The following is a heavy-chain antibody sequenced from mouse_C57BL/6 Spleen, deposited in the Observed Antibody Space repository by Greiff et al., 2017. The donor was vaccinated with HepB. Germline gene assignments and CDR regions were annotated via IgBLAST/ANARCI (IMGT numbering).Heavy chain of an antibody. CDR3: ALNYYGSLDY. CDR1: GYSITSGYY. Sequence: EVKLMESGPGLVKPSQSLSLTCSVTGYSITSGYYWNWIRQFPGNKLEWMGYINYDGNNNYNPSLKNRISITRDTSQNQFFLKLNSVTTEDTATYYCALNYYGSLDYWGQGTTLAVSP. CDR2: INYDGNN. J-gene: IGHJ2*01. D-gene: IGHD1-1*01. V-gene: IGHV3-6*01.